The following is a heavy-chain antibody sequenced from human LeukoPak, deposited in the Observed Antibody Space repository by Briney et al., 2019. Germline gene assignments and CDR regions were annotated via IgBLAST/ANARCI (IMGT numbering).Heavy chain of an antibody. V-gene: IGHV4-59*01. D-gene: IGHD3-10*01. CDR1: GGSISSYY. CDR3: AKHVKYGSGSLWNWFDP. CDR2: IYYSGST. J-gene: IGHJ5*02. Sequence: PSETLSLTCTVSGGSISSYYWSWIRQPPGKGLEWIGYIYYSGSTNYNPSLKSRVTISVDTSKNQFSLKLSSVTAADTAVYYCAKHVKYGSGSLWNWFDPWGQRTLVTVSS.